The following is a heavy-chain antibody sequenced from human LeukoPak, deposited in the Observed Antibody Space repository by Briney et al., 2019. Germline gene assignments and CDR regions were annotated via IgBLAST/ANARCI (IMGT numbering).Heavy chain of an antibody. Sequence: GASVKVSCKASGGSFSTYAMNWVRQAPGEGLEWMGGIIPLFGTSNHAQKFQGRVTITADESTNTAHRELSSLRSEDTAVYYCVRGGSDWGQGTLVTVSS. J-gene: IGHJ4*02. CDR3: VRGGSD. CDR1: GGSFSTYA. CDR2: IIPLFGTS. V-gene: IGHV1-69*13.